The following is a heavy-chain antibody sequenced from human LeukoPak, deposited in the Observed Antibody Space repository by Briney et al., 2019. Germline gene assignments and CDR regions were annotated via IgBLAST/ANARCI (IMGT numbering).Heavy chain of an antibody. CDR2: IYYSGST. CDR1: GGSISSSSYY. D-gene: IGHD1-26*01. V-gene: IGHV4-39*07. CDR3: ARGSGSYDGFDY. Sequence: SETLSLTCTVSGGSISSSSYYWGWIRQPPGKGLEWIGSIYYSGSTYYNPSLKSRVTISVDTSKNQFSLKLSSVTAADTAVYYCARGSGSYDGFDYWGQGTLVTVSS. J-gene: IGHJ4*02.